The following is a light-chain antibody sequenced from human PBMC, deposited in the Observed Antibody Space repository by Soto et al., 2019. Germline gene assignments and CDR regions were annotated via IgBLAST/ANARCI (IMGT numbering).Light chain of an antibody. Sequence: EFVLPQSPDTLSLSPGARATLXXRASQSVSSYLAWYQQKPGQAPRXLIYGASTRATGIPARFSGSGAGTEFTLTFSSLQSEEFAVYYCQQYNNWPITDGQGTRLEIK. V-gene: IGKV3-15*01. CDR3: QQYNNWPIT. CDR2: GAS. CDR1: QSVSSY. J-gene: IGKJ5*01.